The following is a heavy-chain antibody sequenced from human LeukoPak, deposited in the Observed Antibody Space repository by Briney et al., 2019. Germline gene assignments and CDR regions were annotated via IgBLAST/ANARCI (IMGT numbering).Heavy chain of an antibody. V-gene: IGHV3-30-3*01. J-gene: IGHJ4*02. CDR1: GFTFSSYA. Sequence: GGSLRLSCAASGFTFSSYAMHWVRQAPGKGLEWVAVISYDGSNKYYADSVKGRFTISRDNSKNTLYLQMNSLRAEDTAVYYCARDLEYCSGGSCYEGTFDYWGQGTLVTVSS. CDR2: ISYDGSNK. D-gene: IGHD2-15*01. CDR3: ARDLEYCSGGSCYEGTFDY.